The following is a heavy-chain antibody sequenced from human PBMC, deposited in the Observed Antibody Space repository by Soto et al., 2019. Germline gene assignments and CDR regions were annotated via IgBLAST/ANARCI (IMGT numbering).Heavy chain of an antibody. D-gene: IGHD2-2*02. CDR2: IWYDGSNK. J-gene: IGHJ6*02. Sequence: QLQLVESGGGVVQPGRSLRLSCAASGFTFSSYGMHWVRQAPGKGLEWVAVIWYDGSNKYCADSVKGRFIISRDNSKNTRYLQMNSLRAEDTAVYYCARELGYCSSTSCYKGYYGMDVWGPGTTVTVS. V-gene: IGHV3-33*01. CDR3: ARELGYCSSTSCYKGYYGMDV. CDR1: GFTFSSYG.